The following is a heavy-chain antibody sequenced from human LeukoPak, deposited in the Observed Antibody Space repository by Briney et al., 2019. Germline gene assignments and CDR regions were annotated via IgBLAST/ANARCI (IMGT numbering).Heavy chain of an antibody. CDR3: AKRGVVIRVILVGFHKEAYYFDS. CDR2: ISGSGATK. Sequence: PAGSLRLYCAVSGITLNNNGMIRHRQAPGKGLEWVAGISGSGATKNYAATVKGRFTISRDNPKNTLYLQMNSLRAEDTAVYFCAKRGVVIRVILVGFHKEAYYFDSWGQGALVTVSS. CDR1: GITLNNNG. J-gene: IGHJ4*02. D-gene: IGHD3-22*01. V-gene: IGHV3-23*01.